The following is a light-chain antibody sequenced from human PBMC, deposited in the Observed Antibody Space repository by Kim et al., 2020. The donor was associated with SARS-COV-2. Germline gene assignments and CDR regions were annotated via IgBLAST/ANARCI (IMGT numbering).Light chain of an antibody. J-gene: IGKJ4*01. V-gene: IGKV3-11*01. CDR3: HHRSDWPLT. CDR1: RSVSTF. CDR2: DAS. Sequence: EIVLTQSPATLSLSPGERATLSCRASRSVSTFLAWYQQKPGQAPRLLIYDASNRATGIPPRFSGSGSGTDFTLTISSPEPDDFAVYYCHHRSDWPLTFGGGTKVDIK.